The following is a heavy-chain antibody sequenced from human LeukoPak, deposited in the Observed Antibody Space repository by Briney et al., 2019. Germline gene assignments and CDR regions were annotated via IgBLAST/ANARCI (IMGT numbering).Heavy chain of an antibody. Sequence: ASVKVSCKASGYTFPSYYMHWVRQAPGQGLEWMGIINPSGGSTSYAQKFQGRVTMTRDMSTSTVYMELSSLRSEDTAVYYCARVAGQGYNWFDPWGQGTLVTVSS. V-gene: IGHV1-46*01. CDR2: INPSGGST. J-gene: IGHJ5*02. CDR1: GYTFPSYY. D-gene: IGHD6-13*01. CDR3: ARVAGQGYNWFDP.